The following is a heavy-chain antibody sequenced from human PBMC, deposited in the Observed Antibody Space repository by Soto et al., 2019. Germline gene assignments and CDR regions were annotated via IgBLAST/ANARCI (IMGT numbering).Heavy chain of an antibody. D-gene: IGHD3-10*01. V-gene: IGHV2-5*02. Sequence: SGPTLVNPTQTLTLTCTFSGFSLSTSGVGVGWIRQPPGKALEWLALIYWDDDKRYSPSLKSRLTITKDTSKNQVVLTMTNMDPVDTAPYYCAHSFTAGFGTRKNWFDPWGQGTLVTVSS. J-gene: IGHJ5*02. CDR3: AHSFTAGFGTRKNWFDP. CDR2: IYWDDDK. CDR1: GFSLSTSGVG.